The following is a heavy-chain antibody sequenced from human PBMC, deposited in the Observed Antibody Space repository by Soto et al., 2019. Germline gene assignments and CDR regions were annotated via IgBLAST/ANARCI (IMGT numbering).Heavy chain of an antibody. D-gene: IGHD6-13*01. CDR2: FYYTGST. J-gene: IGHJ2*01. V-gene: IGHV4-59*01. Sequence: QVQLQESGPGLVKPSETLSLTCTVSGGSISGYYWNWIRQPPGKGLEWIGYFYYTGSTKYNPSLKSRLTLSVDKSRNQFSLTLTSVTTADTAVYYCAREVASPGAWYFDLWGRGSLVAVSS. CDR3: AREVASPGAWYFDL. CDR1: GGSISGYY.